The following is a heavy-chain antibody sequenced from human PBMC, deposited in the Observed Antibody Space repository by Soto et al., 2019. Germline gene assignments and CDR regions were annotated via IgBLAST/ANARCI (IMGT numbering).Heavy chain of an antibody. CDR1: GFTFSSYT. V-gene: IGHV3-23*01. CDR2: ISGSGGRT. D-gene: IGHD2-8*01. J-gene: IGHJ5*02. Sequence: EVQLLESGGGLVQPGGSLRLSCAASGFTFSSYTMNWVRQAPGKGLEWVSTISGSGGRTYYADSVKGRFTISRDDSKNTLYLQMNSLGVDDRAVYYCAKNGSPRGQGTLLTVSS. CDR3: AKNGSP.